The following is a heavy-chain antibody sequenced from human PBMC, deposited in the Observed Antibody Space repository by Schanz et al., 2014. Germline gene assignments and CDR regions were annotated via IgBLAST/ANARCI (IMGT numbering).Heavy chain of an antibody. CDR3: ARGLVRYFAY. Sequence: QVLLVQSGAEVKKPGASVKVSCKASGYTFSDYYLHWVRQAPGQGLEWMGRINPNSGDTDSAQKFQGRVTMTRDTSIGAAYMELSRLTSGDTAVYYCARGLVRYFAYWGQGTLVTVSS. CDR2: INPNSGDT. CDR1: GYTFSDYY. D-gene: IGHD2-8*02. J-gene: IGHJ4*02. V-gene: IGHV1-2*06.